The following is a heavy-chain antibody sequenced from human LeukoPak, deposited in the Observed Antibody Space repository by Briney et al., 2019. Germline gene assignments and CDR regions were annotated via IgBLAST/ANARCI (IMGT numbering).Heavy chain of an antibody. CDR2: INYSGST. J-gene: IGHJ4*02. Sequence: PSETLSLTCTVSGASISSYYWSWIRQPPGKGLEWIGYINYSGSTNYNPSLKSRVTISVDTSKNQFSLKLSSVTAADTAVYYCARGHYDSSGYYFWYFDYWGQGTLVTVSS. D-gene: IGHD3-22*01. CDR3: ARGHYDSSGYYFWYFDY. CDR1: GASISSYY. V-gene: IGHV4-59*01.